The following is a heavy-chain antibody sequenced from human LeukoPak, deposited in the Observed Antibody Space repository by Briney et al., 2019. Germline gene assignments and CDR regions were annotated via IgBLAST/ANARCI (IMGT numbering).Heavy chain of an antibody. CDR1: GYIXTGYN. Sequence: ASVKVSCKASGYIXTGYNMHWVRQAPGQGLEWTGWINPNSGGANYAQKFQGRVTMTRDTSTSTVYMELSSLRSEDTAVYYCAKAAPYYLDFWGQGTLVTVSS. D-gene: IGHD3-16*01. V-gene: IGHV1-2*02. CDR3: AKAAPYYLDF. CDR2: INPNSGGA. J-gene: IGHJ4*02.